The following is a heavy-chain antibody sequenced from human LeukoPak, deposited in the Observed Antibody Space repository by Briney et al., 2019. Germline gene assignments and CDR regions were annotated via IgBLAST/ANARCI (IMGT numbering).Heavy chain of an antibody. Sequence: SQTLSLTCTVSGGSISSGSYYWSWIRQSPGKGLEWIGEINHIGKTNYNPSLKSRVTISVDTSKNQFSLRLTSVNAADTAMYYCVRGTPRFDSWGQGTMVTVSS. CDR3: VRGTPRFDS. J-gene: IGHJ3*01. CDR2: INHIGKT. CDR1: GGSISSGSYY. D-gene: IGHD4-23*01. V-gene: IGHV4-30-2*06.